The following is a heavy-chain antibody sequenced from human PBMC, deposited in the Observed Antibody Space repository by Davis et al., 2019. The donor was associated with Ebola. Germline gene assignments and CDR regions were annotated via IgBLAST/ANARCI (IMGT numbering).Heavy chain of an antibody. CDR1: GFTFGDYA. CDR3: ARTRTHFYYYYMDV. CDR2: IHSVGST. Sequence: GESLKISCTTSGFTFGDYAMSWFRQAPGKGLEWVSVIHSVGSTFYADSVKGRFTISRDNSKNTLYLQMNSLRAEDTAVYYCARTRTHFYYYYMDVWGKGTTVTVSS. V-gene: IGHV3-53*01. D-gene: IGHD1-7*01. J-gene: IGHJ6*03.